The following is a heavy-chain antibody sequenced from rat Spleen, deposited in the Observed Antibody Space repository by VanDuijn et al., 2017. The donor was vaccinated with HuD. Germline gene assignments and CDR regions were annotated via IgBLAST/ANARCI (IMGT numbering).Heavy chain of an antibody. CDR3: ARRHYGYTDYFDY. CDR2: ISPSGGST. D-gene: IGHD1-9*01. Sequence: EVQLVESDGGLVQPGRSLKLSCTASGFTLSDHFMAWVRQAPTKGLEWVAFISPSGGSTYYRDSVKGRFTISRDNAKSTLYLQMDSLRSEDTATYYCARRHYGYTDYFDYWGQGVMVTVSS. CDR1: GFTLSDHF. J-gene: IGHJ2*01. V-gene: IGHV5-25*01.